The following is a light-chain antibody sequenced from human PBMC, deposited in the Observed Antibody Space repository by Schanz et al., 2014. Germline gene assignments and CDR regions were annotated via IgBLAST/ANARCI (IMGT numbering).Light chain of an antibody. CDR2: GAS. V-gene: IGKV3-11*01. CDR1: QSVDDA. Sequence: EIVITQSPATLSVSPGERATLSCRASQSVDDALVWYQQKPGQPPRLLIHGASTRATGVPDRFSGSGSGTDFTLTITSLEPEDFAVYYCQQRSTWFSFGGGTRVEIK. CDR3: QQRSTWFS. J-gene: IGKJ4*01.